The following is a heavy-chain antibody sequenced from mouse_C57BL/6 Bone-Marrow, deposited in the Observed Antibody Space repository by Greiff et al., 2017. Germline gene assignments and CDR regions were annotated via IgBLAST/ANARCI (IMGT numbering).Heavy chain of an antibody. CDR2: IDPEDGET. D-gene: IGHD1-1*01. CDR3: ARGSGSSYWYFDV. CDR1: GFNIKDYY. V-gene: IGHV14-2*01. J-gene: IGHJ1*03. Sequence: VQLKESGAELVQPGASVKLSCTASGFNIKDYYMHWVKQRTEQGLEWIGRIDPEDGETKYAPKFQGKATITADTSSNTAYLQLSSLTSEDTAVYYCARGSGSSYWYFDVWGTGTTVTVSS.